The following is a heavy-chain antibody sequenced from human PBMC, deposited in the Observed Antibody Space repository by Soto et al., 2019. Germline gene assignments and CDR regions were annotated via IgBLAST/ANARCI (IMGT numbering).Heavy chain of an antibody. CDR1: GFTFDDYA. Sequence: GGSLRLSCAASGFTFDDYAMHWVRQAPGKGLEWVSGISWNSGSIGYAESVKGRFTISRDNAKNSLYLQMNSLRAEDTALYYCAKDLWTDIVVVPAAMPGLDYWGQGTLVTVSS. V-gene: IGHV3-9*01. CDR3: AKDLWTDIVVVPAAMPGLDY. J-gene: IGHJ4*02. D-gene: IGHD2-2*01. CDR2: ISWNSGSI.